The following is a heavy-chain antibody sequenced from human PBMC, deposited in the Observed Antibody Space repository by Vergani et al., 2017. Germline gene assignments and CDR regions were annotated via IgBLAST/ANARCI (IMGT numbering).Heavy chain of an antibody. V-gene: IGHV4-31*03. D-gene: IGHD6-19*01. Sequence: QVQLQESGPGLVKPSQTLSLTCTVSGGPISSGGYYWSWVRPHPGKGLEWIGYIYYRGSTYYNPSHKSRVTISVDTSTNQLCLKLSSVTAADTAVYYCARDQQWNGAFDIWSQGTMVTVSS. CDR1: GGPISSGGYY. CDR3: ARDQQWNGAFDI. J-gene: IGHJ3*02. CDR2: IYYRGST.